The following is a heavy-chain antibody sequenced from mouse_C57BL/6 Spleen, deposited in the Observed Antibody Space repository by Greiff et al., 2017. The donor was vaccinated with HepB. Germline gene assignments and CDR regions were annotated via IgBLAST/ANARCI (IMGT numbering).Heavy chain of an antibody. CDR2: ISNLAYSI. CDR3: ARLGDYGSTSAMDY. V-gene: IGHV5-15*01. D-gene: IGHD1-1*01. J-gene: IGHJ4*01. CDR1: GFTFSDYG. Sequence: EVHLVESGGGLVQPGGSLKLSCAASGFTFSDYGMAWVRQAPRKGPEWVAFISNLAYSIYYADTVTGRFTISRENAKNTLYLEMSSLRSEDTAMYYCARLGDYGSTSAMDYWGQGTSVTVSS.